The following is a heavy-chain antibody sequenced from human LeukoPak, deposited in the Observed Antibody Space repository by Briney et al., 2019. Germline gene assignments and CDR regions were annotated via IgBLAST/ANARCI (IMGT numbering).Heavy chain of an antibody. D-gene: IGHD4-17*01. CDR1: GYTFTGYY. CDR3: ARESYGDYQFDI. Sequence: ASVKVSCKASGYTFTGYYMHWVRQAPGQGLEWMGRINPNSGGTNYAQKFQGRVTMTRDTSISTAYMELSRLRSEDTALYYCARESYGDYQFDIWGQGTVVTVSS. V-gene: IGHV1-2*06. CDR2: INPNSGGT. J-gene: IGHJ3*02.